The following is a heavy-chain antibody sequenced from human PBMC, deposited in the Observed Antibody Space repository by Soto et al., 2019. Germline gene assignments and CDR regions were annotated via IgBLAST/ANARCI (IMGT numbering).Heavy chain of an antibody. Sequence: QVQLVQSGAEVKKPGSSVKVSCKASGGTFSSYTISWVRQAPGQGLEWMGRIIPILGIANYAQKFQGRVTITADKSTSTAYMELSSLRSEDTAVYYCARDRIYGAARPYWGQGTLVTVSS. CDR2: IIPILGIA. D-gene: IGHD6-6*01. J-gene: IGHJ4*02. CDR3: ARDRIYGAARPY. CDR1: GGTFSSYT. V-gene: IGHV1-69*08.